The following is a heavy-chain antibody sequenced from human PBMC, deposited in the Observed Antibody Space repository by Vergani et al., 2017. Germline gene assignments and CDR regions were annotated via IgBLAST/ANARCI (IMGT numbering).Heavy chain of an antibody. J-gene: IGHJ4*02. D-gene: IGHD5-12*01. V-gene: IGHV5-10-1*03. CDR1: GYSFTSYW. CDR3: ARQSSGYDYEVFGNY. Sequence: EVQLVQSGAEVKTPGESLRISCKGSGYSFTSYWISWVRQMPGKGLEWMGRIDPSDSYTNYSPSFQGHVTISADKSISTAYLQWSSLKASDTAMYYCARQSSGYDYEVFGNYWGQGTLVTVSS. CDR2: IDPSDSYT.